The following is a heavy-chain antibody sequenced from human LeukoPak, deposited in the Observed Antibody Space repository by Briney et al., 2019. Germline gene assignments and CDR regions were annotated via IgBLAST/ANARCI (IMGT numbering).Heavy chain of an antibody. CDR1: GFAFSSYW. Sequence: GGSLRLSCVVSGFAFSSYWMTWVRQAPGKGLEWVANVNQDGSAKHYVDSVKGRFTISRDNAKNPLYLQMNSLRAEDTAMYYCATYCGGDCYSPHDTFDNWGQGTMVTVSS. CDR3: ATYCGGDCYSPHDTFDN. D-gene: IGHD2-21*02. CDR2: VNQDGSAK. V-gene: IGHV3-7*03. J-gene: IGHJ3*02.